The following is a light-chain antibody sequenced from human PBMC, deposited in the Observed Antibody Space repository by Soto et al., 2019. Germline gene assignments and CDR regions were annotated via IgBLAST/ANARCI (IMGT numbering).Light chain of an antibody. CDR2: EVS. CDR3: SSYTSSGKAL. V-gene: IGLV2-14*01. CDR1: SSDVGGYKY. J-gene: IGLJ2*01. Sequence: QSALTQPASVSGSPGQSITISCTGTSSDVGGYKYVSWYQQYSGKAPKLVIYEVSNRPSGVSHRFSGSKSGNTASLTISGLQAEDEAEYYCSSYTSSGKALVGGGTKLTVL.